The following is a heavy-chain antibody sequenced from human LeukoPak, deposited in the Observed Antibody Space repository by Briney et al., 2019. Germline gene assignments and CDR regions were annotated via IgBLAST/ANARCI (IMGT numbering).Heavy chain of an antibody. V-gene: IGHV3-21*06. CDR1: GFTFSDHY. Sequence: GGSLRLSCAASGFTFSDHYMDWVRQAPGKGPEWVSSITSSSSYIYYADSVKGRFTISRDNAKNSLYLQMDSLRVEDTAVYYCARDPYSGSYGPYYYYYMDVWGKGTTVTISS. J-gene: IGHJ6*03. CDR2: ITSSSSYI. D-gene: IGHD1-26*01. CDR3: ARDPYSGSYGPYYYYYMDV.